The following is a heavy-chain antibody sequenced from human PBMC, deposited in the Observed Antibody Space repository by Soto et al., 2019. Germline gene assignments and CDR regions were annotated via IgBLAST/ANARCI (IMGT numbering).Heavy chain of an antibody. CDR1: GYTFTSFA. CDR2: INAGNGNT. J-gene: IGHJ4*02. CDR3: ARVGVYSLFDY. Sequence: QVQLVQSGSEEKKPGASVRVSCKASGYTFTSFAIHWVRQAPGHRLECMGWINAGNGNTKYSQKFQGRVTTTRDTSASTAYMELSSLRSEDTAVYYCARVGVYSLFDYWGQGTLVTVSS. V-gene: IGHV1-3*05. D-gene: IGHD2-8*01.